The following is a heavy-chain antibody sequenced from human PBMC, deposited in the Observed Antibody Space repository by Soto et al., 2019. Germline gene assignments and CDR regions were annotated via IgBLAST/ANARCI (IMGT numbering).Heavy chain of an antibody. CDR1: GFTFSSYG. Sequence: QVQLVESGGGVVQPGRSLRLSCAASGFTFSSYGMHWVRQAPGKGLEWVAVISYDGSNKYYADSVKGRFTISRDNSKNTLYLQMISLRAEDTAVYYCAKEFLSGYDSPLYYWGQGTLVTVSS. D-gene: IGHD5-12*01. V-gene: IGHV3-30*18. CDR3: AKEFLSGYDSPLYY. J-gene: IGHJ4*02. CDR2: ISYDGSNK.